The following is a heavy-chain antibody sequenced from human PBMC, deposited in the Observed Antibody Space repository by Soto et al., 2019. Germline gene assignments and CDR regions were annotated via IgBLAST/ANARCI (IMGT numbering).Heavy chain of an antibody. J-gene: IGHJ6*02. CDR3: ASLGRNYYNGMDV. Sequence: QVQLQESGPGLVRPSETLSLTCTVSGASVSTYFWTWVRQSAGKGLEWIGRVSMNENSKYNPSLKSRVTMSIDTSKNQLSLRLTSLTAADTAVYYCASLGRNYYNGMDVWGQGTTVTVSS. CDR1: GASVSTYF. CDR2: VSMNENS. V-gene: IGHV4-4*07.